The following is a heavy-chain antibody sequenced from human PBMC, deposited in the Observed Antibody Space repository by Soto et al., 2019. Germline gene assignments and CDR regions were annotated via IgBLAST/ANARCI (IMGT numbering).Heavy chain of an antibody. CDR3: ARDGAGSGWFDP. D-gene: IGHD6-19*01. J-gene: IGHJ5*02. CDR1: GFTFRNYA. V-gene: IGHV3-21*01. Sequence: EVQLVESGGGLVKPGGSLRLSCAASGFTFRNYAMNWVRQAPGKGLEWVSSITISSSYIHYADSVKGRLTSSRDNAKNSLYLQMNSLRVEDTAVYCCARDGAGSGWFDPWGQGTLVTVSS. CDR2: ITISSSYI.